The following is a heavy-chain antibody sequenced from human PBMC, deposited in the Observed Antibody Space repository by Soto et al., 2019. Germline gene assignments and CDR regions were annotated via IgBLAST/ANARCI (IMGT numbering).Heavy chain of an antibody. J-gene: IGHJ6*02. D-gene: IGHD3-10*01. CDR2: IIPIFGTA. Sequence: SVKVSCKASGGTFSSYAISWVRQAPGQGLEWMGGIIPIFGTANYAQKFQGRVTITADESTSTAYMELSSLRSEDTAVYYCARGYYYGSGSYPRPQNLYYYYGMDVWGQGTTVTVSS. V-gene: IGHV1-69*13. CDR1: GGTFSSYA. CDR3: ARGYYYGSGSYPRPQNLYYYYGMDV.